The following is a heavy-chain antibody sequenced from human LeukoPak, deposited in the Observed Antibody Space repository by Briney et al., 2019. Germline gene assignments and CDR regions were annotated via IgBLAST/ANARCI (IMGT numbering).Heavy chain of an antibody. CDR2: INPSGGST. CDR1: GYTFTSYY. D-gene: IGHD3-10*01. CDR3: ARDEDVGNAY. Sequence: ASVKVSCKASGYTFTSYYIHWVRQAPGQGLECMGIINPSGGSTSYAQKFQGRVTMTRDMSTSTVYMELSSLRSEDTAVYYCARDEDVGNAYWGQGTLVTVSS. J-gene: IGHJ4*02. V-gene: IGHV1-46*01.